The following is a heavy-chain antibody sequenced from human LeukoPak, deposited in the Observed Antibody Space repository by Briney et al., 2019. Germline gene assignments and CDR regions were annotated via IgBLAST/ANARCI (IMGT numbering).Heavy chain of an antibody. CDR3: ARAPYDSSGYWWGAFDY. CDR2: INPSGGST. Sequence: ASVKVSCKASGYTFTNYYIHWVRQAPGQGLEWMGIINPSGGSTSYTQKFQGRVTMTRDMSTSTVYMELSSLRSEDMAVYYCARAPYDSSGYWWGAFDYWGQGTLVTVSS. J-gene: IGHJ4*02. V-gene: IGHV1-46*01. D-gene: IGHD3-22*01. CDR1: GYTFTNYY.